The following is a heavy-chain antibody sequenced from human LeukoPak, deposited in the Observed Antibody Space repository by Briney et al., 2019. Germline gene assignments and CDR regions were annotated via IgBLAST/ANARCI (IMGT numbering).Heavy chain of an antibody. CDR1: GFTFSNYW. CDR3: ARGRYFDCLV. V-gene: IGHV3-74*01. Sequence: GGSLRPSCAASGFTFSNYWMHWVRHVPGKGLVWVSRINSDGSSTTYADSVKGRFTISRDNAKNTLYLQMNSLRAEDTAVYYCARGRYFDCLVWGQGTTVTVSS. D-gene: IGHD3-9*01. CDR2: INSDGSST. J-gene: IGHJ6*02.